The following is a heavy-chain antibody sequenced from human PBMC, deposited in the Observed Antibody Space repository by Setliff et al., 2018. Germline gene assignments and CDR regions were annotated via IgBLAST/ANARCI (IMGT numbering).Heavy chain of an antibody. Sequence: GASVKVSCKTSGYAFTDNYIHWVRQAPGQGLEWMGWINPKTGGTNLAQKFQGWVSMTSDTSITTAYMELSRLTSDDMAVYFCARSDHLVVDGFDVWGQGTMVTVSS. CDR3: ARSDHLVVDGFDV. J-gene: IGHJ3*01. D-gene: IGHD3-16*01. V-gene: IGHV1-2*04. CDR2: INPKTGGT. CDR1: GYAFTDNY.